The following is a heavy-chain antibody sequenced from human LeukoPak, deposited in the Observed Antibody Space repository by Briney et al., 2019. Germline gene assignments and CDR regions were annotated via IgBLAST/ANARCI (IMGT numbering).Heavy chain of an antibody. CDR2: IWYDGSNK. CDR1: GFTFSSYG. J-gene: IGHJ4*02. Sequence: GGSLRLSCAASGFTFSSYGMHWVRQAPGKGLEWVAAIWYDGSNKYYADSVKGRFTISRDNSKNTLYLQMNSLRAEDTAVYYCTDLFAYWGQGTLVTVSS. CDR3: TDLFAY. V-gene: IGHV3-33*01.